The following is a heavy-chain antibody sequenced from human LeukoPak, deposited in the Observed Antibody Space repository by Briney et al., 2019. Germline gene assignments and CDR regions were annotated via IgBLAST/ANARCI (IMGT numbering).Heavy chain of an antibody. CDR2: INPNSGGT. J-gene: IGHJ5*02. CDR3: ARGYCSGGTCYLVENWLDP. D-gene: IGHD2-15*01. CDR1: GYTLTAYY. V-gene: IGHV1-2*06. Sequence: ASVKVSCKASGYTLTAYYIYWVRQAPGQGLEWMGRINPNSGGTDYAQNSQGRVTMTRDTSISTAYMELSRLRSDDTAVYYCARGYCSGGTCYLVENWLDPWGQGTLVTVS.